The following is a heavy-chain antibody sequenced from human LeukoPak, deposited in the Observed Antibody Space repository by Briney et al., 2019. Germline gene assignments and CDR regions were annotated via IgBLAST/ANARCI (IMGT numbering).Heavy chain of an antibody. J-gene: IGHJ4*02. V-gene: IGHV3-30*02. CDR2: IRYDGSNK. Sequence: GGSLRLSCAASGFDFSSYGMHWVRQAPGKGLEWVAFIRYDGSNKYYADSVKGRFTISRDNAKNTLYLQMNSLRAEDTAVYYCARGPMVRTNLFDYWGQGTLVTVSS. CDR1: GFDFSSYG. CDR3: ARGPMVRTNLFDY. D-gene: IGHD3-10*01.